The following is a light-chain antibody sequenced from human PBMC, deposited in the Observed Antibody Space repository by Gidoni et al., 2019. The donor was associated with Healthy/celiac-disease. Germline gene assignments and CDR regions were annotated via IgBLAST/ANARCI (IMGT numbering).Light chain of an antibody. CDR2: DVS. CDR1: SSDVGCYNY. CDR3: SSYTSSSTA. V-gene: IGLV2-14*01. Sequence: QSALTQPDSVSGSPGQSITIFCTGTSSDVGCYNYASGYQQHPGKAPKLMIYDVSNRPSGVSNLFAGSKSGNTASMTICGLPAEEEADYYCSSYTSSSTAFGGGTKLTVL. J-gene: IGLJ2*01.